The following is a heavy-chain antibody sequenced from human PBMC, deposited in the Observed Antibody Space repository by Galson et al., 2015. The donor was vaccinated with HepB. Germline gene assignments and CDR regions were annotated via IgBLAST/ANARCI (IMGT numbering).Heavy chain of an antibody. V-gene: IGHV1-69*13. CDR2: IIPIFGTA. J-gene: IGHJ4*02. CDR3: ARGTTVVTPADY. CDR1: GGTFSSYA. D-gene: IGHD4-23*01. Sequence: SVKVSCKASGGTFSSYAISWVRQAPGQGLEWTGGIIPIFGTANYAQKFQGRVTITADESTSTAYMELSSLRSEDTAVYYCARGTTVVTPADYWGQGTLVTVSS.